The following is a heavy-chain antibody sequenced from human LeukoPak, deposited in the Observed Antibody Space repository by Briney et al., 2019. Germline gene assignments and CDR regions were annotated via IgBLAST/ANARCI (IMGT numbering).Heavy chain of an antibody. J-gene: IGHJ4*02. CDR2: ISNDGNDK. D-gene: IGHD6-13*01. CDR1: GFSFSSYP. Sequence: GGSLTLSCAASGFSFSSYPMHWVRQAPGKGLEWGVVISNDGNDKHNADSVKGRFTISRDNPKNTLYLQRTSLRAENTAMYYCARDLAIAAANYYFDNWGQGTPVTASS. V-gene: IGHV3-30-3*01. CDR3: ARDLAIAAANYYFDN.